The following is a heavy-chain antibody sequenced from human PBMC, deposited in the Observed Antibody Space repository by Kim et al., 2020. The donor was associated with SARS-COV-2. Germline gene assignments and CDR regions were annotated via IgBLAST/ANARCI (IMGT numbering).Heavy chain of an antibody. D-gene: IGHD6-25*01. J-gene: IGHJ4*02. V-gene: IGHV3-33*06. Sequence: ADSVKCRFTISRDNSKSTLYLQMNSLRAEDTAVYYCAKGGGQRWGYYFDYWGQGTLVTVSS. CDR3: AKGGGQRWGYYFDY.